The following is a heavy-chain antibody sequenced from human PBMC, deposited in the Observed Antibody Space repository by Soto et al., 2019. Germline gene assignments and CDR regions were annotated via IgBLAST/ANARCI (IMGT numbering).Heavy chain of an antibody. Sequence: PSETLSLTCTVSGGSISSGGYYWSWIRQHPGKGLEWIGYIYYSGSTYYNPSLKSRVTISVDTSKNQFSLKLSSVTTADTAVYYCARGTRGYSYGYLFDYWGQGTLVTVSS. V-gene: IGHV4-31*03. CDR1: GGSISSGGYY. D-gene: IGHD5-18*01. CDR2: IYYSGST. J-gene: IGHJ4*02. CDR3: ARGTRGYSYGYLFDY.